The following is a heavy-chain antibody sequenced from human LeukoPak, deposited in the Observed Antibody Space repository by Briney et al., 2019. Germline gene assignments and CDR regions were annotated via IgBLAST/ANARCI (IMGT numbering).Heavy chain of an antibody. Sequence: GGSLRLSCAASGFTFSSYGMHWVRQAPGKGLEWVAFIRFDGRIKYYADSAKGRLTISRDNSKNTLYLQMNSLRAEDTAVYYCATLSIAATGWDPGTLVTVSS. CDR2: IRFDGRIK. CDR3: ATLSIAATG. J-gene: IGHJ4*02. CDR1: GFTFSSYG. D-gene: IGHD6-13*01. V-gene: IGHV3-30*02.